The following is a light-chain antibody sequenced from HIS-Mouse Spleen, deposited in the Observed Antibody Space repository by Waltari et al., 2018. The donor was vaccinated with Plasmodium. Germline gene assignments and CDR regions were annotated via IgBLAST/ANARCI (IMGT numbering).Light chain of an antibody. Sequence: VLTQPPSASGTPGQRVTISCSGSSPNIGSNSVYWYQQKSGQAPVLVIYEDSKRPSGIPERFSGSSSGTMATLTISGAQVEDEADYYCYSTDSSGNHRVFGGGTKLTVL. J-gene: IGLJ3*02. CDR2: EDS. V-gene: IGLV3-10*01. CDR1: SPNIGSNS. CDR3: YSTDSSGNHRV.